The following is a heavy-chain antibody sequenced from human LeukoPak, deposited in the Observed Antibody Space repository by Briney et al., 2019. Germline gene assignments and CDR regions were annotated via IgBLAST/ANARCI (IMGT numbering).Heavy chain of an antibody. Sequence: PGGSLRLSCAASGVTVSSIYMGWVRQAPGKGLDWVSVIYPDGRTYYTESVKGRFTISRDSSENSLFLQMNSLRAEDTAVYYCATLKGWYGEGCFDCWGQGTLATVSS. CDR3: ATLKGWYGEGCFDC. J-gene: IGHJ4*02. V-gene: IGHV3-53*01. CDR2: IYPDGRT. CDR1: GVTVSSIY. D-gene: IGHD3-10*01.